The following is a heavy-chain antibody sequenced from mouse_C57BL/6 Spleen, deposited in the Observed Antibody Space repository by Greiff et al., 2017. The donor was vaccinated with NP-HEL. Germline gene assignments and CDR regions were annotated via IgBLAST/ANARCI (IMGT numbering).Heavy chain of an antibody. Sequence: VQLQQPGAELVMPGASVKLSCKASGYTFTSYWMHWVKQRPGQGLEWIGEIDPSDSYTNYNQKFKGKSTLTVDKSSSTAYMQLSSLTSEDSAVYYCARKYYGPYWYFDVWGTGTTVTVSS. V-gene: IGHV1-69*01. CDR2: IDPSDSYT. J-gene: IGHJ1*03. D-gene: IGHD1-1*01. CDR3: ARKYYGPYWYFDV. CDR1: GYTFTSYW.